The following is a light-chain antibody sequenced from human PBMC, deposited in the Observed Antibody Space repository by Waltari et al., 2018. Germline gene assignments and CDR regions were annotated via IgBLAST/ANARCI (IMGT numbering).Light chain of an antibody. CDR1: QSVLYSSRNKNC. CDR3: QQYYSTPRT. J-gene: IGKJ1*01. V-gene: IGKV4-1*01. Sequence: DIVMTQSPDSLAVSLGERATINCKSSQSVLYSSRNKNCLAWYQQKPGQPPKLLSYWASTLESGVPDRFSGSGSGTDFTLTISSLQAEDVAIYYCQQYYSTPRTFGQGTKVEIK. CDR2: WAS.